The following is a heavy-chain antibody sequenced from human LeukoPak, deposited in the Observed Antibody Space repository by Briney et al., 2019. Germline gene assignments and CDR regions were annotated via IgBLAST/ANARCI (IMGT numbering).Heavy chain of an antibody. CDR1: GGSISSSSYF. D-gene: IGHD1-26*01. CDR3: ARVQGVGATYFDY. Sequence: SETLSLTCTVSGGSISSSSYFWGWIRQPPGKGLEWIGSIYYSGSTYYNPSLKSRVTMSVDTSKNQFSLKLSSVTAADTAVYYCARVQGVGATYFDYWGQGTLVTVSS. CDR2: IYYSGST. J-gene: IGHJ4*02. V-gene: IGHV4-39*01.